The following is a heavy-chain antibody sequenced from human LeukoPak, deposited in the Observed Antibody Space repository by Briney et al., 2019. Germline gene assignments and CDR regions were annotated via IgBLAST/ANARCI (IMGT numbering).Heavy chain of an antibody. D-gene: IGHD2-2*01. CDR2: ISGSGGST. CDR3: AKRLGDIVVVPAAWNYYYGMDV. CDR1: GVTFSSYA. J-gene: IGHJ6*02. Sequence: GGSLRLSCAASGVTFSSYAMSWVRQAPGEGLEWVSAISGSGGSTYYADSVKGRFTISRDNSKNTLYLQMNSLRAEDTAVYYCAKRLGDIVVVPAAWNYYYGMDVWGQGTTVTVSS. V-gene: IGHV3-23*01.